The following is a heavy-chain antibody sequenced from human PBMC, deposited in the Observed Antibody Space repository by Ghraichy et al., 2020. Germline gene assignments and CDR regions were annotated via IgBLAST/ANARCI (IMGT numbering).Heavy chain of an antibody. CDR2: IYYSGST. V-gene: IGHV4-39*01. Sequence: SETLSLTCTVSGGSISSSSYYWGWIRQPPGKGLEWIGSIYYSGSTYYNPSLKSRVTISVDTSKNQFSLKLSSVTAADTAVYYCARALGQLSDFDYWGQGTLVTVSS. CDR3: ARALGQLSDFDY. CDR1: GGSISSSSYY. D-gene: IGHD3-16*01. J-gene: IGHJ4*02.